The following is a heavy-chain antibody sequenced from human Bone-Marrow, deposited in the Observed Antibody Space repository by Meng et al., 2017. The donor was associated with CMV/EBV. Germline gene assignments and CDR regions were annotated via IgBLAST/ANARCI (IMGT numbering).Heavy chain of an antibody. CDR1: GFTFSSYA. V-gene: IGHV3-30-3*01. Sequence: GESLKISCAASGFTFSSYAMHWVRQAPGKGLEWVAVISYDGSNKYYADSVKGRFTISRDNSKNTLYLQMNSLRAEDTAVYYCARDGPGRFLDQTPSGGMDVWGQGTTVTVSS. D-gene: IGHD3/OR15-3a*01. J-gene: IGHJ6*02. CDR2: ISYDGSNK. CDR3: ARDGPGRFLDQTPSGGMDV.